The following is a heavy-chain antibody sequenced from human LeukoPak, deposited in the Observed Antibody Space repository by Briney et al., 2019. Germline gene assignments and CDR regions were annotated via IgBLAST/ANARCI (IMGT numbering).Heavy chain of an antibody. CDR2: ISSSGSTI. CDR1: GFTFSDYY. V-gene: IGHV3-11*01. J-gene: IGHJ4*02. Sequence: GGSLRLSCAASGFTFSDYYMSWIRQAPGKGLEWVSYISSSGSTIYYADSVKGRFTISRDNAKNSLYLQMNSLRAEDTAVYYCARVSAPHSYSSSWFKEPGFFDYWGQGTLVTVSS. D-gene: IGHD6-13*01. CDR3: ARVSAPHSYSSSWFKEPGFFDY.